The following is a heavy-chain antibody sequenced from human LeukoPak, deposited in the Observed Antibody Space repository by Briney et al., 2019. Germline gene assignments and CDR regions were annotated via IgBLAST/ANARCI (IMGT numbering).Heavy chain of an antibody. CDR3: AKGHTAGALYYFDY. CDR2: VNDDGGGT. CDR1: GFTFSSFA. Sequence: GGSLRLSCAASGFTFSSFAMSRVRHAPGKRLEWVSTVNDDGGGTYYADSVKGRFTISRDNSKNTLYLQMNSLRADDTAVYYCAKGHTAGALYYFDYWGQGTLVTVSS. V-gene: IGHV3-23*01. J-gene: IGHJ4*02. D-gene: IGHD1-26*01.